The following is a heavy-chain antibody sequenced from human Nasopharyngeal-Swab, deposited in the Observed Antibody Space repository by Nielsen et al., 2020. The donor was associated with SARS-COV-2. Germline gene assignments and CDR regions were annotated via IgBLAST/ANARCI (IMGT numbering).Heavy chain of an antibody. J-gene: IGHJ3*01. Sequence: GGSLRLSCAASGIFVSGNYMNWVRQAPGMGLEWVSVVYSGGSTFYADSVKGRFIISRDNSKNTLYLQMNNLRPEDTAMYYCASPVFGVVSDAFDLWGQGTMVTVSS. D-gene: IGHD3-3*01. CDR2: VYSGGST. CDR1: GIFVSGNY. V-gene: IGHV3-53*01. CDR3: ASPVFGVVSDAFDL.